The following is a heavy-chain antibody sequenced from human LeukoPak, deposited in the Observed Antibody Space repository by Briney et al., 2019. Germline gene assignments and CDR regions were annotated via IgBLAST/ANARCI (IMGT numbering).Heavy chain of an antibody. V-gene: IGHV3-23*01. CDR1: GFTFTSYA. CDR2: ISGSGAKT. D-gene: IGHD4-11*01. CDR3: ANQDAYSNYYATFDY. Sequence: GGSLRLSCVASGFTFTSYAMTWFRHSPGKGLEWVSSISGSGAKTYYADSVKGRFTISRDNSKNTLYLQMNSLRAEDTAVYYCANQDAYSNYYATFDYWGQGTLVTVSS. J-gene: IGHJ4*02.